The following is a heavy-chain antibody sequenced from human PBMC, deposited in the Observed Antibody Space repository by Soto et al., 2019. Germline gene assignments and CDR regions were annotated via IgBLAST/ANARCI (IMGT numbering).Heavy chain of an antibody. Sequence: GGSLRLSCAASGFTFDDYGMSWVRQAPGKGLEWVSGINWNGGSTGYADSVKGRFTISRDNAKNSLYLQMNSLRAEDTALYHCARVNYGDKKYYFDYWGQGTLVTVSS. CDR1: GFTFDDYG. V-gene: IGHV3-20*01. CDR3: ARVNYGDKKYYFDY. CDR2: INWNGGST. D-gene: IGHD4-17*01. J-gene: IGHJ4*02.